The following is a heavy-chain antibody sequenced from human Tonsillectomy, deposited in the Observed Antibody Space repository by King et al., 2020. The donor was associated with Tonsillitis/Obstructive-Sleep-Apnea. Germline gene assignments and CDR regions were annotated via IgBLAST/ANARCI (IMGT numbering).Heavy chain of an antibody. CDR2: ISYVGGNK. CDR3: AREDGYCSGGSCYSKAFDI. J-gene: IGHJ3*02. CDR1: RFTFSSYA. D-gene: IGHD2-15*01. Sequence: QLVQSGGGVVQPGGSLRLSCAASRFTFSSYAMHWGRQVPGQGLEWVAVISYVGGNKYYADSVKGRLTISRDNSKNTRYLQMNSLRAEDTAVYYCAREDGYCSGGSCYSKAFDIWGQGTMVTVSS. V-gene: IGHV3-30*01.